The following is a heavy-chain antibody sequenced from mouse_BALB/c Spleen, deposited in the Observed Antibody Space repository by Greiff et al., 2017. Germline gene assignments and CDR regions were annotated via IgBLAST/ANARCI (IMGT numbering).Heavy chain of an antibody. CDR2: IWSGGST. CDR3: ARTQSSYYGSSFDY. D-gene: IGHD1-1*01. V-gene: IGHV2-2*02. Sequence: QVHVKQSGPGLVQPSQSLSITCTVSGFSLTSYGVHWVRQSPGKGLEWLGVIWSGGSTDYNAAFISRLSISKDNSKSQVFFKMNSLQANDTAIYYCARTQSSYYGSSFDYWGQGTTLTVSS. CDR1: GFSLTSYG. J-gene: IGHJ2*01.